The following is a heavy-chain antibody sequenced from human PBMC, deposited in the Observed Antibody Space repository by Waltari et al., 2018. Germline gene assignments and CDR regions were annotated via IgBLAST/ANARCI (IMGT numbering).Heavy chain of an antibody. Sequence: QVQLQQWGAGLLKPSETLSLTCAVYGGSFGGYYWSWIRQPPGKGLEWIGEINHSGSTNYNPSLKSRVTISVDTSKNQFSLKLSSVTAADTAVYYCARGLGGVVIIGYWGQGTLVTVSS. V-gene: IGHV4-34*01. J-gene: IGHJ4*02. CDR2: INHSGST. D-gene: IGHD3-3*01. CDR3: ARGLGGVVIIGY. CDR1: GGSFGGYY.